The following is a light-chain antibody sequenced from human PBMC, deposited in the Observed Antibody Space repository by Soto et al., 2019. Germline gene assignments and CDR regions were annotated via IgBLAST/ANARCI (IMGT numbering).Light chain of an antibody. CDR1: QSVSYY. Sequence: EIVLTQSPGTLSLSPGERATLSCRASQSVSYYLAWYQQKPGQAPRLLIYDASSRATGVPDRFSGSGSGTDFTPTISRLEPEDFAVYFCQQYGDMWTFGQGTKVDIK. CDR2: DAS. CDR3: QQYGDMWT. J-gene: IGKJ1*01. V-gene: IGKV3-20*01.